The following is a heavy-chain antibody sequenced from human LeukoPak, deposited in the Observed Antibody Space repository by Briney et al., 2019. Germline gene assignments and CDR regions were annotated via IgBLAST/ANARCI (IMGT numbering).Heavy chain of an antibody. CDR1: GGSFSGYY. J-gene: IGHJ6*02. CDR3: ARGPERWLILWYYGMDV. V-gene: IGHV4-34*01. Sequence: PSETLSLTCAVYGGSFSGYYWSWIRQPPGKGLEWIGEINHSGSTNYNPSLKSRVTISVDTSKNQFSLKLSSVTAADTAVYYCARGPERWLILWYYGMDVWGQGTTVTVSS. D-gene: IGHD3-22*01. CDR2: INHSGST.